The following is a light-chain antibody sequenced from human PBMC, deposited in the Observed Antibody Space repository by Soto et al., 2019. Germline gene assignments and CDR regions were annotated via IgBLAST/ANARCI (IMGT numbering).Light chain of an antibody. CDR2: GAS. J-gene: IGKJ3*01. CDR3: HQYDNAPFT. CDR1: QSLSSNY. Sequence: PGERATLSCRASQSLSSNYLAWYQQRPGQSPRLLVYGASSRAIGIPDRFSGSGFGTDFALTISRLEPEDSAVYYCHQYDNAPFTFGPGTRVGIK. V-gene: IGKV3-20*01.